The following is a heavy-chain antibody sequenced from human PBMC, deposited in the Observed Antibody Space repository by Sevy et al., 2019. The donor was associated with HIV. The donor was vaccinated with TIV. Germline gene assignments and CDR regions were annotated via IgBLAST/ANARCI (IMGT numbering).Heavy chain of an antibody. CDR2: ISSNGGST. V-gene: IGHV3-64D*06. D-gene: IGHD3-10*01. CDR1: GFTFSSYA. CDR3: VKVRFGTYYYYYYMDV. Sequence: GGSLRLSCSASGFTFSSYAMHWVRQAPGKGLEYVSAISSNGGSTYYADSVKGRFTISRDNSKNTLYLQMSSLRAEDTAVYYCVKVRFGTYYYYYYMDVWGKGTTVTVSS. J-gene: IGHJ6*03.